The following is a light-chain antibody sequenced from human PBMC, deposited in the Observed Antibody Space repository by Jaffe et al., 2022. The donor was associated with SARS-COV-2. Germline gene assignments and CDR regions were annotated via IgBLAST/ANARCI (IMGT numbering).Light chain of an antibody. CDR3: ASWDDNLSGLI. J-gene: IGLJ2*01. V-gene: IGLV1-47*01. CDR1: SSNIGSNY. Sequence: QSVLTQPPSASGTPGQRVTISCSGSSSNIGSNYVYWYQQLPGTAPKLLIFRNNQRPSGVPDRFSGSKSGTSASLAISGLRSEDEADYYCASWDDNLSGLIFGGGTKLTAL. CDR2: RNN.